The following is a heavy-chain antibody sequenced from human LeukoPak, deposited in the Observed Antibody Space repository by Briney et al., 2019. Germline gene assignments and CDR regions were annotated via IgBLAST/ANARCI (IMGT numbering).Heavy chain of an antibody. V-gene: IGHV3-23*01. CDR1: GFTFSSYA. D-gene: IGHD2-15*01. CDR3: AKDRSPLGYCSGGSCYIFDY. CDR2: ISGSGGST. J-gene: IGHJ4*02. Sequence: GGSLRLSCAASGFTFSSYAMSWVRQAPGKGLEWVSAISGSGGSTYYADSMKGRFTISRDNSKNTLYLQMNSLRAEDTAVYYCAKDRSPLGYCSGGSCYIFDYWGQGALVTVSS.